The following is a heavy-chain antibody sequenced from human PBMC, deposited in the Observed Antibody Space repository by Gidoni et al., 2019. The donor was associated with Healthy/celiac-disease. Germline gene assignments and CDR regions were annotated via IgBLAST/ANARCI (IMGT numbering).Heavy chain of an antibody. Sequence: QLQLQESGQGLVKPSETLSLTCTVSGGSISSSSYYWGWIRQPPGKGLEWIGSIYYSGSTYYNPSLKSRVTISVDTSKNQFSLKLSSVTAADTAVYYWAKWEGVGATCWGQGTLVTVSS. CDR3: AKWEGVGATC. CDR1: GGSISSSSYY. V-gene: IGHV4-39*01. J-gene: IGHJ4*02. D-gene: IGHD1-26*01. CDR2: IYYSGST.